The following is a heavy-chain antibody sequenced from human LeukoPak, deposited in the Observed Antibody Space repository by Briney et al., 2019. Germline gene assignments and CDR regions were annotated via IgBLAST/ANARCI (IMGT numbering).Heavy chain of an antibody. D-gene: IGHD2-21*02. CDR1: GYTLTSYD. CDR3: ARGRGAYCGGDCSYFDY. V-gene: IGHV1-8*01. J-gene: IGHJ4*02. CDR2: MNPNSGNT. Sequence: GASVKVSCKASGYTLTSYDINWVRQATGQGLEWMGWMNPNSGNTGYAQEFQGRVTMTRNTSINTAYMELSRLRSEDTAVYYCARGRGAYCGGDCSYFDYWGQGTLVTVSS.